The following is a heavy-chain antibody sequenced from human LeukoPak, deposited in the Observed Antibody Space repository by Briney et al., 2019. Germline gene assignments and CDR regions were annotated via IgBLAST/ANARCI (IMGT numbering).Heavy chain of an antibody. CDR1: GGSISSSSYY. Sequence: KPSETLSLTCTVSGGSISSSSYYWSWIRQPAGKGLEWIGRIYTSGSTNYNPSLKSRVTMSVDTSKNQFSLKLSSVTAADTAVYYCARAGSSWYAIDYWGQGTLVTVSS. V-gene: IGHV4-61*02. D-gene: IGHD6-13*01. CDR3: ARAGSSWYAIDY. J-gene: IGHJ4*02. CDR2: IYTSGST.